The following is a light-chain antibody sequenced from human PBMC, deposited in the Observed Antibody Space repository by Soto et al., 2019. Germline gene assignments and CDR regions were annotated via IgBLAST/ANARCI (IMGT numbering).Light chain of an antibody. CDR3: QKYDSAPWT. CDR1: QGVSDS. CDR2: AAS. Sequence: AIRMTQAPSSFSASTGDRFSITCRASQGVSDSLAWYQQKAGKAPKLLIYAASPLHSGVPSRFSGSGSGTDFTLTISSLQPEDVATYYCQKYDSAPWTFGQGTKVDI. V-gene: IGKV1-8*01. J-gene: IGKJ1*01.